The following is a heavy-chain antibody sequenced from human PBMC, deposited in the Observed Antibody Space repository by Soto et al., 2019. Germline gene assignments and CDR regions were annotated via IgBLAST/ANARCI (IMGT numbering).Heavy chain of an antibody. D-gene: IGHD2-2*01. J-gene: IGHJ5*02. Sequence: QITLKESGPTLVKPTQTLTLTCTFSGFSLSTSGVGVGWIRQPPGKALEWLALIYWDDDKWYSPSLKSRLTVTKDTSKRQVVLTMTNLDPVDTATYYCAHSPPSTSLRRWFDPWGQGTLVTVSS. CDR3: AHSPPSTSLRRWFDP. CDR1: GFSLSTSGVG. CDR2: IYWDDDK. V-gene: IGHV2-5*02.